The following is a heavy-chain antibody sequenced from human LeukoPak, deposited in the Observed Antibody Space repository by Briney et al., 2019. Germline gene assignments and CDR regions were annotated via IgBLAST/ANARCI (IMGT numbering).Heavy chain of an antibody. Sequence: SETLSLTCTVSGGSISSYYWSWIRQPAGKGLEWIGRIYTSGSTNYNPSLKSRVTMSVDTSKNQFSLKLSSVTAADTAVYYCARDFDSSGYYNPGVFDYWGQGTLVTVSS. CDR2: IYTSGST. J-gene: IGHJ4*02. CDR1: GGSISSYY. D-gene: IGHD3-22*01. V-gene: IGHV4-4*07. CDR3: ARDFDSSGYYNPGVFDY.